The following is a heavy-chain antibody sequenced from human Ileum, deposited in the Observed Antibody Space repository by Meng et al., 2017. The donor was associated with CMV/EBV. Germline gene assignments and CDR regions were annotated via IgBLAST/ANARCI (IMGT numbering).Heavy chain of an antibody. CDR2: IYYTRST. CDR3: ARVSVYLITFDP. Sequence: SETLSLTCTISGGSITNYYRSWIRQPPGKGLEWIGYIYYTRSTNYNPSLKSRVFISLDTSKNQFSLKLSSVTAADTAGYYCARVSVYLITFDPWGQGTLVTVSS. CDR1: GGSITNYY. J-gene: IGHJ5*02. V-gene: IGHV4-59*01. D-gene: IGHD1-14*01.